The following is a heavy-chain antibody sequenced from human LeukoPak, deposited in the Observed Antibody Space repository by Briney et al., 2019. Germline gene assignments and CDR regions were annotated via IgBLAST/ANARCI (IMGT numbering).Heavy chain of an antibody. J-gene: IGHJ4*02. CDR2: INPSGGST. D-gene: IGHD6-6*01. CDR3: ARGAAVSIAARPDIDY. CDR1: GYTFTSYY. V-gene: IGHV1-46*01. Sequence: ASVKVSCKASGYTFTSYYMHWVRQAPGQGLEWMGIINPSGGSTSYAQKFQGRVTMTRDTSTSTVYMELSSLRSEDTAVYYCARGAAVSIAARPDIDYWGQGTLATVSS.